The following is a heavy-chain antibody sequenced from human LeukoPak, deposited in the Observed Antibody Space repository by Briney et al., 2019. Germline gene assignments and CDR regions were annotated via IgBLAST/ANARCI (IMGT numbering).Heavy chain of an antibody. V-gene: IGHV4-61*02. CDR1: GGSISRGSYY. CDR3: ASTTSSIAARWDYFDY. Sequence: SSQTPSLTCTVSGGSISRGSYYWSWIRQPAGKGLEWIGRIYTSGSTNYNPSLKSRVTISVDTSKNQFSLKLSSVTAADTAVYYCASTTSSIAARWDYFDYWGQGTLVTVSS. CDR2: IYTSGST. D-gene: IGHD6-6*01. J-gene: IGHJ4*02.